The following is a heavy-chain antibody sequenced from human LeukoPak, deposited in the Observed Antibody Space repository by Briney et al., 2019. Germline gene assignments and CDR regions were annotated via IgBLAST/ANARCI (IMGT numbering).Heavy chain of an antibody. V-gene: IGHV4-59*08. CDR2: IYSSGST. J-gene: IGHJ6*02. CDR1: GGSISSYY. Sequence: SETLSLTCTVSGGSISSYYWSWIRQPPRKGLGWNGYIYSSGSTNYNHTLKSRVIISVDTSKNQFSLRLSSVTAADTAVLYCARHRYYYSGMDVWGQGTRVTVSS. CDR3: ARHRYYYSGMDV.